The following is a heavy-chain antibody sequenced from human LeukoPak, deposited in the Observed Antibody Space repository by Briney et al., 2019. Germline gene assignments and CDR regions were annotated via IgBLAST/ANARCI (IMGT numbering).Heavy chain of an antibody. D-gene: IGHD3-22*01. CDR1: GGSISSYY. CDR2: IYYSGST. J-gene: IGHJ4*02. Sequence: SETLSLTCTVSGGSISSYYWSWIRQPPGKGLEWIGYIYYSGSTNYNPSLRSRVTISVDTSKNQFSLKLSSVTAADTVVYYCARFYYDSSGYSVDWGQGTLVTVSS. V-gene: IGHV4-59*01. CDR3: ARFYYDSSGYSVD.